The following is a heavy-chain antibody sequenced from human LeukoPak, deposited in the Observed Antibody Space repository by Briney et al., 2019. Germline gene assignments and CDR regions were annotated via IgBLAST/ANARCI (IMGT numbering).Heavy chain of an antibody. D-gene: IGHD2-2*01. CDR1: GFTFSSYA. CDR2: ISYDGSNK. V-gene: IGHV3-30-3*01. Sequence: QSGRSLRLSCAASGFTFSSYAMHWVRQAPGKGLEWVAVISYDGSNKYYADSVKGRFTISRDNSKNTLYLQMNSLRAEDTAVYYCARDWGKDIVVVPAAPLLIFDYWGQGTLVTVSS. J-gene: IGHJ4*02. CDR3: ARDWGKDIVVVPAAPLLIFDY.